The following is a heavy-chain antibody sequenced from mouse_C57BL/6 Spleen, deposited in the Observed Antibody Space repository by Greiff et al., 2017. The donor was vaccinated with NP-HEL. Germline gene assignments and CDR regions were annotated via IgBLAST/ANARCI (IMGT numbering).Heavy chain of an antibody. V-gene: IGHV3-6*01. CDR1: GYSITSGYY. J-gene: IGHJ4*01. CDR2: ISYDGSN. CDR3: ASYYDYDVDYAMDY. D-gene: IGHD2-4*01. Sequence: EVQLQQSGPGLVKPSQSLSLTCSVTGYSITSGYYWNWIRQFPGNKLEWMGYISYDGSNNYNPSLKNRISITRDTSKNQFFLKLNSVTTEDTATYYCASYYDYDVDYAMDYWGQGTSVTVSS.